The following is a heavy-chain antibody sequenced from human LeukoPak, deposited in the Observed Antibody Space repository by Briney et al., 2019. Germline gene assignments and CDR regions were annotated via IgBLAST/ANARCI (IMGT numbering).Heavy chain of an antibody. CDR1: GFTFSSYS. V-gene: IGHV3-21*01. J-gene: IGHJ3*02. Sequence: GGSLRLSCAASGFTFSSYSMNWVRQAPGKGLEWVSSISSSSSYIYYADSVKGRFTISRDNAKNPLYLQMNSLRAEDTAVYYCARDQGGSYYRDAFDIWGQGTMVTVSS. CDR2: ISSSSSYI. D-gene: IGHD1-26*01. CDR3: ARDQGGSYYRDAFDI.